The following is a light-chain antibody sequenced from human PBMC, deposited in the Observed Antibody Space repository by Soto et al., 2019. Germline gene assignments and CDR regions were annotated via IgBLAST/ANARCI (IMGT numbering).Light chain of an antibody. CDR3: HHLNNYPLT. CDR1: QGIGSY. Sequence: DIQLNQAAAVLSAYLGDRVTITCRASQGIGSYLAWYQQKPGKAPRLLIYAASTLQSGVPSRFSGSGSDTEFTLTIISLEPEDFPSYYCHHLNNYPLTFGSGTKVDIK. CDR2: AAS. V-gene: IGKV1-9*01. J-gene: IGKJ3*01.